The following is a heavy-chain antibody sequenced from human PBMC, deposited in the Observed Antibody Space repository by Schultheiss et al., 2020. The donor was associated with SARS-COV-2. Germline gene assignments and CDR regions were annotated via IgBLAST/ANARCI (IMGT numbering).Heavy chain of an antibody. Sequence: SQTLSLTCTVSGGSISSYYWSWIRQPPGKGLEWIGEINHSGSTNYNPSLKSRVTISVDTSKNQFSLKLSSVTAADTAVYYCARGAEMATTIDAPVYYYGMDVWGQGTTVTVSS. CDR1: GGSISSYY. J-gene: IGHJ6*02. CDR3: ARGAEMATTIDAPVYYYGMDV. D-gene: IGHD5-24*01. V-gene: IGHV4-59*12. CDR2: INHSGST.